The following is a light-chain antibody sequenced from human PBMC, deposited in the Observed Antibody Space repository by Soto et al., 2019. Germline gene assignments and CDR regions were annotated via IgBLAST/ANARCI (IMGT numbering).Light chain of an antibody. CDR3: HQYGDAPQT. J-gene: IGKJ2*01. Sequence: ENVLTQSPGTLSLSPGERATLSCRASQSGSGSYLAWYQQKPGEAPRLLIYLASTRANGIPDRFSGSASGTHFTLSISRLEPEDSAVYYCHQYGDAPQTFGQGTKLEI. CDR1: QSGSGSY. CDR2: LAS. V-gene: IGKV3-20*01.